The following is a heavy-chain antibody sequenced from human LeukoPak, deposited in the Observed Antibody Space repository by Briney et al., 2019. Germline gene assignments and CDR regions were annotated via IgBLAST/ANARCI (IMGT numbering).Heavy chain of an antibody. J-gene: IGHJ3*02. D-gene: IGHD3-16*01. CDR1: GYTFTSYD. CDR2: MNPNSGNT. V-gene: IGHV1-8*01. CDR3: ARAGAGDDAFDI. Sequence: ASVKVSCKASGYTFTSYDINWVRQATGQGLEWMGWMNPNSGNTGYAQKFQGRVTMTRNTSISTAYMELSSLRSEDTAEYYCARAGAGDDAFDIWGQGTMVTVSS.